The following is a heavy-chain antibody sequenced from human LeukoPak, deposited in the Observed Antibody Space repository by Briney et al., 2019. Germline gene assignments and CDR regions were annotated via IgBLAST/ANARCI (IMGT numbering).Heavy chain of an antibody. Sequence: GGSLRLSCAASGFTFAIHAMTWVRQAPGKGLEWVSYISSSGDTIYYADSVKGRFTISRDNAKNPLYLQMNSLRAEDTAVYYCARVPRSSRIPIFRWGQGTLVTVSS. J-gene: IGHJ4*02. CDR1: GFTFAIHA. D-gene: IGHD3-3*01. CDR3: ARVPRSSRIPIFR. CDR2: ISSSGDTI. V-gene: IGHV3-48*03.